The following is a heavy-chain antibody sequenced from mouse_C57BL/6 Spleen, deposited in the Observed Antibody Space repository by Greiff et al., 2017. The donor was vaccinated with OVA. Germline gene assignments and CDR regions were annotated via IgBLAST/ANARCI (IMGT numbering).Heavy chain of an antibody. CDR3: ARDYDCYYHFAY. D-gene: IGHD2-3*01. V-gene: IGHV1-54*01. J-gene: IGHJ2*01. CDR1: GYAFTNYL. Sequence: LQESGAELVRPGTSVKVSCKASGYAFTNYLIEWVKQRPGQGLEWIGVINPGSGGTNYNEKFKGKATLTADKSSSTSYMQLSILTSEYSAVYFFARDYDCYYHFAYWGQGTTLTVSS. CDR2: INPGSGGT.